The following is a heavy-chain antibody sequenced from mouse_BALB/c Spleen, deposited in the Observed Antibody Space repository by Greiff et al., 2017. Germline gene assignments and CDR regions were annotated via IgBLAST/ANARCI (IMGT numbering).Heavy chain of an antibody. CDR2: ISYSGST. V-gene: IGHV3-2*02. D-gene: IGHD1-2*01. CDR1: GYSITSDYA. Sequence: EVKLQESGPGLVKPSQSLSLTCTVTGYSITSDYAWNWIRQFPGNKLEWMGYISYSGSTSYNPSLKSRISITRDTSKNQFFLQLNSVTTEDTATYYCARSDYGYDYWGQGTTLTVSS. CDR3: ARSDYGYDY. J-gene: IGHJ2*01.